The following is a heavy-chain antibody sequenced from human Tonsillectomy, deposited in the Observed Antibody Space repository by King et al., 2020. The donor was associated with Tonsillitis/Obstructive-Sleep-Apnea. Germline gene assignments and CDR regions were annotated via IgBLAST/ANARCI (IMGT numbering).Heavy chain of an antibody. CDR2: INPSSNYI. D-gene: IGHD1-14*01. J-gene: IGHJ3*02. CDR3: AKSRALTGHAAFDI. CDR1: GFIFSTYS. Sequence: VQLVESGGGPVKPGGSLRLSCAASGFIFSTYSMHWVRQAPGRGLEWGPSINPSSNYIYYADSVKGRFTISRDNTRNYLSLQMNSPGAEDTAVYYCAKSRALTGHAAFDIWGQGTLVIVSS. V-gene: IGHV3-21*01.